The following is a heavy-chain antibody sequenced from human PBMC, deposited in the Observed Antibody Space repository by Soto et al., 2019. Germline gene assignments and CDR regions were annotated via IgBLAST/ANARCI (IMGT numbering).Heavy chain of an antibody. CDR2: INAGNGNT. CDR1: GYTFTSYA. V-gene: IGHV1-3*01. CDR3: ARVLGGERDYYYGMDV. J-gene: IGHJ6*02. Sequence: GASVKVSCKASGYTFTSYAMHWVRQAPGQRLGWMGWINAGNGNTKYSQKFQGRVTITRDTSASTAYMELSSLRSEDTAVYYCARVLGGERDYYYGMDVWGQGTTVTVSS. D-gene: IGHD1-1*01.